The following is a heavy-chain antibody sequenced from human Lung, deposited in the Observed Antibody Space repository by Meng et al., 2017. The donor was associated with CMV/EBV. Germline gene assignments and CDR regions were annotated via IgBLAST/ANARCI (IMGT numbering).Heavy chain of an antibody. CDR2: VLGTGPT. J-gene: IGHJ4*02. CDR1: GFTFNNNA. V-gene: IGHV3-23*01. CDR3: ARGDSSTTWLVFDY. Sequence: ASGFTFNNNAMTWVRQAPGKGLGWVSTVLGTGPTYYADYVKGRFTISRDDSRNTLFLQLNSLRDEDTAVFYCARGDSSTTWLVFDYWGLGTLVTVSS. D-gene: IGHD6-13*01.